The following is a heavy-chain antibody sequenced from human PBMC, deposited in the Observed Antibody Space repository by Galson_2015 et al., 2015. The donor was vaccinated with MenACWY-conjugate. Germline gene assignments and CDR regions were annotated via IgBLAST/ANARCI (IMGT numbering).Heavy chain of an antibody. Sequence: QSGAEVKKPGESLKISCKGSGHSFTSYWIGWVRQMPGKGLEWMGIIYPGDSDTRYSPSFQGQVTISADKSISTAYLQWSSLKASDTAMYYCARQPYLGYYYDSSGHPDWGQGTLVTVSS. CDR2: IYPGDSDT. CDR3: ARQPYLGYYYDSSGHPD. D-gene: IGHD3-22*01. V-gene: IGHV5-51*01. J-gene: IGHJ4*02. CDR1: GHSFTSYW.